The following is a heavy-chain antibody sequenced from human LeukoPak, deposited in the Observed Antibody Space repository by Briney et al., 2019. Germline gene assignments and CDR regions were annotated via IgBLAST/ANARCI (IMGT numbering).Heavy chain of an antibody. CDR2: ISAYNGNT. CDR1: GYTFTSYG. V-gene: IGHV1-18*01. Sequence: ASVKVSCKASGYTFTSYGISWVRQAPGQGLEWMGWISAYNGNTNYAQKLQGRVTMTTDTSTSTAYMELRSLRSEDTAVYYCARDGEPYGDYALYYYYGMDVWGQGTTVTVSS. CDR3: ARDGEPYGDYALYYYYGMDV. D-gene: IGHD4-17*01. J-gene: IGHJ6*02.